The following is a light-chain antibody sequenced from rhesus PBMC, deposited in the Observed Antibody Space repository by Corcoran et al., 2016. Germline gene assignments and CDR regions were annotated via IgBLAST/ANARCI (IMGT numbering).Light chain of an antibody. Sequence: EIVMTQSPATLSLSPGERATLSCRASQSVSSYVAWYQPQPEPAPRLLIYGASLRATGIPDRFSVSVSGTDFTLTLSSLEPEDFAGYYCHQYSNWPLTFGPGTKLDIK. CDR1: QSVSSY. CDR3: HQYSNWPLT. CDR2: GAS. J-gene: IGKJ3*01. V-gene: IGKV3S9*01.